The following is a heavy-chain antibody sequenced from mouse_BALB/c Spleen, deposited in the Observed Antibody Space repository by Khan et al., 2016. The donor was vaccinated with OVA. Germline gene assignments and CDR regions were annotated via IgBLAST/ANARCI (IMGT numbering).Heavy chain of an antibody. CDR1: GYSITSDYA. V-gene: IGHV3-2*02. D-gene: IGHD2-2*01. CDR2: ISYSGGT. J-gene: IGHJ3*01. CDR3: ADLLCLRSWFAY. Sequence: EVKLEESGPGLVKPSQSLSLTCTVTGYSITSDYAWNWLRQFPGNKLEWMGYISYSGGTRYNPSLKSRIFITRHTSKNQFFLQLNSVTTEDTATYDCADLLCLRSWFAYWGQGTLVTVSA.